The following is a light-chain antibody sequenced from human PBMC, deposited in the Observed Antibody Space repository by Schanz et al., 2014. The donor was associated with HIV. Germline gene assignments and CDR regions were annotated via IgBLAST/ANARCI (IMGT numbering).Light chain of an antibody. CDR3: CSYASSSTLV. CDR2: EVS. J-gene: IGLJ2*01. V-gene: IGLV2-14*01. Sequence: QSALTQPASVSGSLGQSITISCTGTSGDVGRYDYVSWYQQHPGQAPKLMIYEVSKRPSGVSNRFSGSKSGNTASLTISGLQAEDEADYYCCSYASSSTLVFGGGTKLTVL. CDR1: SGDVGRYDY.